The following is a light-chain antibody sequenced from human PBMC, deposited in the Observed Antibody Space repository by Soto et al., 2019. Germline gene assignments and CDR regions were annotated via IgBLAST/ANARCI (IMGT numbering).Light chain of an antibody. Sequence: EIVMTQSPATLSVSPGERATLSCRASQSFSSNLAWYQQKPGQAPRLLIYGASTRATGIPARFSGSGSGTEFTLTISSLQSEDFAVYYCQQYNNSLITFGQGTRLEIK. J-gene: IGKJ5*01. CDR2: GAS. V-gene: IGKV3-15*01. CDR3: QQYNNSLIT. CDR1: QSFSSN.